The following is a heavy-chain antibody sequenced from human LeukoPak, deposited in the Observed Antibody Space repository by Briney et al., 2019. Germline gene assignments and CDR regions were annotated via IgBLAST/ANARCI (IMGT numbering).Heavy chain of an antibody. J-gene: IGHJ6*03. CDR1: GGSFSGYY. CDR3: ARVTNFYYYYMDV. V-gene: IGHV4-34*01. Sequence: NTSETLSLTCAVYGGSFSGYYWSWIRQPPGKGLEWIGEINHSGSTNYNPSLKSRVTISVDTSKNQFSLKLSSVTAADTAVYYCARVTNFYYYYMDVWGKGTTVTVSS. CDR2: INHSGST. D-gene: IGHD5-24*01.